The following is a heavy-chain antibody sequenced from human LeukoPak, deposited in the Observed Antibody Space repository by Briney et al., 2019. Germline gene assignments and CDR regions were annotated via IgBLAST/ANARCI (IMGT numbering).Heavy chain of an antibody. J-gene: IGHJ4*02. V-gene: IGHV3-23*01. CDR3: AKNEVAGYCSGGSCLRYFDF. CDR1: GFTFSSYA. CDR2: ISGSGASA. Sequence: GGSLRLSCAASGFTFSSYAMSWVRQAPGEGVEWVSAISGSGASAYYADSVKGRFTISRDNSKNTLYLQMNSLRAEDTAIYYCAKNEVAGYCSGGSCLRYFDFWGQGTLVTVSS. D-gene: IGHD2-15*01.